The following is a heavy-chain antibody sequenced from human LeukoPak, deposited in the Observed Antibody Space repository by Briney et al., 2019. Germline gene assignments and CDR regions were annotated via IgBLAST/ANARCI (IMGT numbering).Heavy chain of an antibody. CDR3: AKGRDFWSGYSDY. V-gene: IGHV3-23*01. CDR1: GFIFGSYA. Sequence: PGGSLRLSCAASGFIFGSYAMSWVRQAPGKGLEWVAGTSGSGGSTYYTDSVKGRFTISRDNSKNTLYLQMNSLRAEDTAVYYCAKGRDFWSGYSDYWGQGTLVTVSS. D-gene: IGHD3-3*01. J-gene: IGHJ4*02. CDR2: TSGSGGST.